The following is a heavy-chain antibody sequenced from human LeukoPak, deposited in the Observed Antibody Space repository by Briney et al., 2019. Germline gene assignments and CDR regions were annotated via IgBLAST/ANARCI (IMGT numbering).Heavy chain of an antibody. D-gene: IGHD4-17*01. Sequence: GGSLRLSCAASGFTFSSYEMNWVRQAPGKGLEWVSYISTSGSTIKYADSVKGRFTISRDNAKNSLYLKMNSLRAEETAVYYCARGPVRDYWGQGTLVTVSS. CDR2: ISTSGSTI. CDR3: ARGPVRDY. V-gene: IGHV3-48*03. J-gene: IGHJ4*02. CDR1: GFTFSSYE.